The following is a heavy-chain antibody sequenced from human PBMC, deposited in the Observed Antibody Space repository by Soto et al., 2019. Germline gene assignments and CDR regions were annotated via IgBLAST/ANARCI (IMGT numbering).Heavy chain of an antibody. CDR1: GGSISSGDYY. Sequence: SETLSLTCTVSGGSISSGDYYWSWIRQPPGKGLEWIGYIYYSGSTYYNPSLKSRVTISVDTSKNQFSLKLSSVTAADTAVYYCARDLFYSSSSDYYGMDVWGQGTTVPVSS. D-gene: IGHD6-6*01. CDR2: IYYSGST. V-gene: IGHV4-30-4*01. J-gene: IGHJ6*02. CDR3: ARDLFYSSSSDYYGMDV.